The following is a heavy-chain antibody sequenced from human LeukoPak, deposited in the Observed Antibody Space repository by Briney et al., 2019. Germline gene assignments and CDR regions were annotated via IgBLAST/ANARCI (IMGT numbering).Heavy chain of an antibody. V-gene: IGHV1-18*01. CDR2: ISAYNGNT. D-gene: IGHD2-21*02. CDR3: ASVYCGGDCYPDY. CDR1: GYTFTSYG. Sequence: ASVEVSCKASGYTFTSYGISWVRQAPGQGLEWMGWISAYNGNTNYAQKLQGRVTMTTDTSTSTAYMELRSLRSDDAAVYYCASVYCGGDCYPDYWGQGTLVTVSS. J-gene: IGHJ4*02.